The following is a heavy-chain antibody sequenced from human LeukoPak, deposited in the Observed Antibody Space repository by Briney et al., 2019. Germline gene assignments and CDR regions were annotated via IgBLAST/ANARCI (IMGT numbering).Heavy chain of an antibody. CDR3: ASVLLWFGESRFDP. J-gene: IGHJ5*02. D-gene: IGHD3-10*01. CDR1: GGSISSYY. V-gene: IGHV4-4*07. CDR2: IYTSGST. Sequence: SETLSLTCTVSGGSISSYYLSWLRQPAGKGLEWIGRIYTSGSTNYNPSLKSRVTMSVDTSKNQFSLKLSSVTAADTAVYYCASVLLWFGESRFDPWGQGTLVTVSS.